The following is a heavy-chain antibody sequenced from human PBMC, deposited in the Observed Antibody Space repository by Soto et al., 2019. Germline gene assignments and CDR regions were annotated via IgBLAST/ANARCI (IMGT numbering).Heavy chain of an antibody. D-gene: IGHD6-6*01. V-gene: IGHV5-10-1*01. Sequence: GESLKISCKGSGYSFTSYWISWVRQMPGKGLEWMGRIDPSDSYTNYSPSFQGHVTISADKSISTAYLQWSSLKASDTAMYYCASVDASYSSSSGEGFDYWGQGTLVTVSS. CDR2: IDPSDSYT. J-gene: IGHJ4*02. CDR1: GYSFTSYW. CDR3: ASVDASYSSSSGEGFDY.